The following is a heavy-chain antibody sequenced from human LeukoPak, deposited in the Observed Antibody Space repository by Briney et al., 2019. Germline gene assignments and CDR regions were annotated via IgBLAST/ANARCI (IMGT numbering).Heavy chain of an antibody. V-gene: IGHV6-1*01. J-gene: IGHJ4*02. CDR1: GDSVSSNSAA. D-gene: IGHD6-19*01. CDR3: ARDQLIPSSGWYWAPFDY. Sequence: SQTLSLTCALSGDSVSSNSAAWNWIRQSPSRGLEWLGRTYYRSKWYNDYAVSVKSRITINPDTSKNQFSLQLNSVTPEDTAVYYCARDQLIPSSGWYWAPFDYWGQGTLVTVSS. CDR2: TYYRSKWYN.